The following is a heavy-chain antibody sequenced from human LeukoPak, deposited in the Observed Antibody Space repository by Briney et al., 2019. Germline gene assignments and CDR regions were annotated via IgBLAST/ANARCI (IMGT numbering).Heavy chain of an antibody. D-gene: IGHD3-10*01. CDR1: GYTFTSYG. V-gene: IGHV1-18*01. Sequence: GASVKVSCKASGYTFTSYGISWVRQAPGQGLEWMGWISAYNGNTNYAQEVQGRVTMTTDTSTSTAYMELRSLRSDDTAVYYCAREYGSGSEPYYYYYMDVWGKGTTVTVSS. CDR3: AREYGSGSEPYYYYYMDV. J-gene: IGHJ6*03. CDR2: ISAYNGNT.